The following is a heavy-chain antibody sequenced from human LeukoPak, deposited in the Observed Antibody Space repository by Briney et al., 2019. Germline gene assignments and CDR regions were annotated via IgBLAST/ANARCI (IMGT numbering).Heavy chain of an antibody. V-gene: IGHV1-69*13. CDR2: IIPIFGTA. Sequence: SVKVSCKASGGTFSSYAISWVRQAPGQGLEWMGGIIPIFGTANYAQKFRGRVTITADESTSTAYMELSSLRSEDTAVYYCARAGIAAHPGAFDIWGQGTMVTVSS. CDR3: ARAGIAAHPGAFDI. J-gene: IGHJ3*02. D-gene: IGHD6-13*01. CDR1: GGTFSSYA.